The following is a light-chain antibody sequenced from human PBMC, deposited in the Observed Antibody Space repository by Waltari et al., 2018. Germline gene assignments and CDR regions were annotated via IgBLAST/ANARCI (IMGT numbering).Light chain of an antibody. CDR2: GVT. CDR1: SSDVGGFDY. Sequence: QSALTQPPSASGSPGQSVTISCAGTSSDVGGFDYVSWYPQQPGKAPKLMIYGVTKRPSGIPDLFSGSKSGNTASLTVSGLQAEDEADYYCSSYAGSNNWVFGGGTKLTVL. J-gene: IGLJ3*02. CDR3: SSYAGSNNWV. V-gene: IGLV2-8*01.